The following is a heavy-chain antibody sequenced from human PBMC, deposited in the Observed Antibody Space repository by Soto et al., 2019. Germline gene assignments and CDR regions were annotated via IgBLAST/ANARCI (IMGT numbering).Heavy chain of an antibody. CDR1: GDSVSAKGAA. Sequence: QVQLLQSGPGLVKPSQTLSLTCAISGDSVSAKGAAWNWIRLSPSRGLEWLGRTNYRSRWYNDYAVSVKSRITISADTSKNQFSLQLTSVTPEDTAVYYCGRQGYSYGYGDGLDVWGQGTVVTVAS. V-gene: IGHV6-1*01. CDR3: GRQGYSYGYGDGLDV. J-gene: IGHJ3*01. CDR2: TNYRSRWYN. D-gene: IGHD5-18*01.